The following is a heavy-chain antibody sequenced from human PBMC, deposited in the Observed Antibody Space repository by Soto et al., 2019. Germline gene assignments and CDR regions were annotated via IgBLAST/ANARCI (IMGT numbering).Heavy chain of an antibody. CDR3: ARALRWVSKWYYYLDV. CDR2: ISSSSTNI. CDR1: GFTISGNA. Sequence: EVQLVESGGGLVQPGGSLRLSCAASGFTISGNAMNWVRQAPGRGLEWVSYISSSSTNIHYADSVRGRFTISRDNAKNSLYLQMNSLRDADTAVYRCARALRWVSKWYYYLDVWGKGTTVTVSS. D-gene: IGHD1-26*01. V-gene: IGHV3-48*02. J-gene: IGHJ6*03.